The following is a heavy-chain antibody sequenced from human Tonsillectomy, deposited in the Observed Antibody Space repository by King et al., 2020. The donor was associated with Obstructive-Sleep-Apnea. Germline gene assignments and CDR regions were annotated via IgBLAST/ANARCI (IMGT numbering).Heavy chain of an antibody. V-gene: IGHV3-23*04. CDR2: LIGSGGIT. CDR3: AKGRGGADPYYFDY. D-gene: IGHD1-26*01. CDR1: GVTFCSYA. J-gene: IGHJ4*02. Sequence: VQLVESGGGLVQPGGSLRLSCAATGVTFCSYAVSWVRQAPGKGLEWVAGLIGSGGITYYASSVKCRFTISRDNSKNTRYLQMNSLRAEDTAVYYCAKGRGGADPYYFDYWGQGTLVTVSS.